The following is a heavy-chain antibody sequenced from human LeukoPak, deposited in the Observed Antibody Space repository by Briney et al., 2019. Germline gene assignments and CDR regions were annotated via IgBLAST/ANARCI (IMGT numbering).Heavy chain of an antibody. Sequence: ASVTVSFKGSVYTFTVNYIYWVRQAPGQGLEWMGWVNPSSGDTDYAQKFQVSVTVTRDTPISTAYMELTSLKLDDTDVYYCASGGIAARRFTYWGQGTLVTVSS. CDR3: ASGGIAARRFTY. V-gene: IGHV1-2*02. D-gene: IGHD6-6*01. CDR2: VNPSSGDT. CDR1: VYTFTVNY. J-gene: IGHJ4*02.